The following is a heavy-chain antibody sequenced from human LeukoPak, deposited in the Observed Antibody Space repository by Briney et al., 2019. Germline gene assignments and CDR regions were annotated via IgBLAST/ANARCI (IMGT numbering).Heavy chain of an antibody. CDR2: IANNGDST. D-gene: IGHD1-26*01. V-gene: IGHV3-64D*06. CDR3: LKDLGGGTYHQGQRHFDL. Sequence: PGGALRLSCSASRFTFRGCTMHWVRQAPGKGLKYGSGIANNGDSTYYADSVKGRFTISRDNSRNTLYLQMSSLRPEDTAVYYCLKDLGGGTYHQGQRHFDLWGRGTLVTVSS. CDR1: RFTFRGCT. J-gene: IGHJ2*01.